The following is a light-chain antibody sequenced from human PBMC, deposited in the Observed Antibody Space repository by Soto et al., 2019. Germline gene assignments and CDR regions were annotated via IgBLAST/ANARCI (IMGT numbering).Light chain of an antibody. V-gene: IGKV3-11*01. CDR3: QQRDKWPRT. CDR2: GAS. Sequence: SGFRQSPGTLSLSPGERATLSCRASQSVSSSYLAWYQQKPGQAPRLLIYGASNRATGIPARFSGSGSGTDFTLTISSLEPEDFAIYYCQQRDKWPRTFGQGTKVDI. J-gene: IGKJ1*01. CDR1: QSVSSSY.